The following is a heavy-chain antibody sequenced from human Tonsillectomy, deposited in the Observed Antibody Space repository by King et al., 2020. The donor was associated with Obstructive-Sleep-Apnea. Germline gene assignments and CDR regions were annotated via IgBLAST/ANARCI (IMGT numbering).Heavy chain of an antibody. CDR2: ISGSGGIP. CDR3: AKDLSYDYGAGRPLGAFYI. J-gene: IGHJ3*02. Sequence: VQLVESGGGLVQPGGSLRLSCAASGFTFSSYAMSWVRQAPGKGLEWVSAISGSGGIPYYADSVKGRFTISSDNSKNTLYLQMTSLRAEDTAVYYCAKDLSYDYGAGRPLGAFYIWGQGTMVTASP. CDR1: GFTFSSYA. D-gene: IGHD3-10*01. V-gene: IGHV3-23*04.